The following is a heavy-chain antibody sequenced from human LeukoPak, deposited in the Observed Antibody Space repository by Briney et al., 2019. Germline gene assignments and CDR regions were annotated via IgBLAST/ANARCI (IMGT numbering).Heavy chain of an antibody. J-gene: IGHJ4*02. CDR3: AIGQADFDWYTYTPPHY. CDR1: GYTFTSYY. Sequence: GASVKVSCKASGYTFTSYYMHWVRQAPGQGLGRMGWINPNSGGTNYAQKFQGRVTMTRDTSISTAYMELSRLRSDDTAVYYCAIGQADFDWYTYTPPHYWGQGTLVTVSS. D-gene: IGHD3-9*01. CDR2: INPNSGGT. V-gene: IGHV1-2*02.